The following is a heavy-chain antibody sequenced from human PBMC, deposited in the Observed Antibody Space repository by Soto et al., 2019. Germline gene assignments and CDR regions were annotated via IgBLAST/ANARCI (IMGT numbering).Heavy chain of an antibody. Sequence: QSQTLSLTCAISGDSVSSNSAAWNWIRQSPSRGLEWLGRTYYRSKWYNDYAVSVKSRITINPDTSKNQFSLQLNSVTPEDTAVYYCARADITIFGVVMERFDYWGQGTLVTVSS. CDR3: ARADITIFGVVMERFDY. CDR1: GDSVSSNSAA. CDR2: TYYRSKWYN. V-gene: IGHV6-1*01. D-gene: IGHD3-3*01. J-gene: IGHJ4*02.